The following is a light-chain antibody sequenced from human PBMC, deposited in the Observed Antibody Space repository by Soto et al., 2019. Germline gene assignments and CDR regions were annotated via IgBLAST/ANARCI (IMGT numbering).Light chain of an antibody. Sequence: EIVLTQSPGTLPLSPGERATLSCRASQNISSSHIAWYQQKPGQAPRLLIYGPSGRATGIPDRFNGSGSGTDFSLSITGLEPEDFAVYYCHQFGSSPQTFGHGTKVDIK. CDR3: HQFGSSPQT. CDR2: GPS. V-gene: IGKV3-20*01. CDR1: QNISSSH. J-gene: IGKJ1*01.